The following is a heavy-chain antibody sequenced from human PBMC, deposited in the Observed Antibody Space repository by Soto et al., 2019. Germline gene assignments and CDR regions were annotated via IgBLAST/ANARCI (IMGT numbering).Heavy chain of an antibody. CDR3: ASPPKYSTSSNFDF. D-gene: IGHD6-6*01. CDR2: IIPIFGTA. J-gene: IGHJ4*02. Sequence: QVQLVQSGAEVKKPGSSVKVSCKASGGAFTSYAISWVRQAPGQGLEWMGGIIPIFGTANYPQKFQGRVTITADESTSTAYMELSSLRSEDTAVYYCASPPKYSTSSNFDFWGQGTLVTVSS. CDR1: GGAFTSYA. V-gene: IGHV1-69*01.